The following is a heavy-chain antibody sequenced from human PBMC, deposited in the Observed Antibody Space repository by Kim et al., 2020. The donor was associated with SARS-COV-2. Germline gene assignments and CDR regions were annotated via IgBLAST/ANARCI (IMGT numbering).Heavy chain of an antibody. D-gene: IGHD6-6*01. Sequence: SETLSLTCTVSGGSISSGGYYWSWIRQHPGKGLEWIGDIYYSGSTYYNPSLKSRVAISIDTSKNQFSLKLSSVTAADTAAYYCARTLAARNFDPWGQGT. J-gene: IGHJ5*02. V-gene: IGHV4-31*03. CDR1: GGSISSGGYY. CDR2: IYYSGST. CDR3: ARTLAARNFDP.